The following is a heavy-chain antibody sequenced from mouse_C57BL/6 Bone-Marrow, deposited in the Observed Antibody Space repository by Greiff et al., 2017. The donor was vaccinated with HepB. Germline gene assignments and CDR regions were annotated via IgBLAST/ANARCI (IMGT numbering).Heavy chain of an antibody. V-gene: IGHV1-63*01. Sequence: QVQLQQSGAELVRPGTSVKMSCKASGYTFTNYWIGWAKQRPGHGLEWIGDIYPGGGYTNYNEKFKGKATLTADKSSSTAYMQFSSLTSEDSAIYYCARHYSNYVPYFDVWGTGTTVTVSS. CDR2: IYPGGGYT. D-gene: IGHD2-5*01. CDR1: GYTFTNYW. J-gene: IGHJ1*03. CDR3: ARHYSNYVPYFDV.